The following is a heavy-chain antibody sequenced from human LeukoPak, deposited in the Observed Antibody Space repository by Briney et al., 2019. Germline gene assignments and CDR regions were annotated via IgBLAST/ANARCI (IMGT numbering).Heavy chain of an antibody. J-gene: IGHJ4*02. CDR2: ISSSGSTI. CDR3: ARSTLVDIVATATTPFDY. Sequence: PGGSLRLSCAASGFTSSSYEMNWVRQAPGKGLEWVSYISSSGSTIYYADSVKGRFTISRDNAKNSLYLQMNSLRAEDTAVYYCARSTLVDIVATATTPFDYWGQGTLVTVSS. CDR1: GFTSSSYE. D-gene: IGHD5-12*01. V-gene: IGHV3-48*03.